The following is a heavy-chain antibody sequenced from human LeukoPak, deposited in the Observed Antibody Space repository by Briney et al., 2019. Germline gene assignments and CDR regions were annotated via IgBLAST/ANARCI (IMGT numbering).Heavy chain of an antibody. V-gene: IGHV3-11*06. D-gene: IGHD6-6*01. CDR3: ARDKGGSSDSYYFDY. J-gene: IGHJ4*02. Sequence: GGSLRLSCAASGFTFSDYYMSWIRQAPGKGLEWVSSISSSSSYIYYADSVKGRFTISRDNAKNSLYLQMNSLRAEDTAVYYCARDKGGSSDSYYFDYWGQGTLVTVSS. CDR2: ISSSSSYI. CDR1: GFTFSDYY.